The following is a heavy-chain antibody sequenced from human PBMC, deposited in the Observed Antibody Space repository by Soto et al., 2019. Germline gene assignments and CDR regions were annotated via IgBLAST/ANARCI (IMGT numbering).Heavy chain of an antibody. V-gene: IGHV4-30-4*01. CDR3: ARGPTTEKADS. J-gene: IGHJ4*02. CDR1: GASIYNGGYF. CDR2: IHNSGSP. Sequence: QVQLQESGPGLVRPSQTLSLTCSVSGASIYNGGYFWSWIRQSPGKGLEWIGHIHNSGSPYNNPSLKRQVTISAYTSMNQLPLPLTSVTAAHTALYSCARGPTTEKADSWGQGTLVTVSS.